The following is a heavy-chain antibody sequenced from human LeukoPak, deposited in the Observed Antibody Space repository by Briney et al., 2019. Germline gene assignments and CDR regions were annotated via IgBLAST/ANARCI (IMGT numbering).Heavy chain of an antibody. Sequence: SETLSLTCTVSGDSIRDYYWGWIRQPPGKGLDWIGSIYYSGTTYYNPPLKSRATMSVDMSKNQVSLNLRSVTAADTAVYYCVRDLGITGTTGMDVWGKGTTVTVSS. V-gene: IGHV4-39*07. CDR3: VRDLGITGTTGMDV. CDR2: IYYSGTT. D-gene: IGHD1-20*01. J-gene: IGHJ6*03. CDR1: GDSIRDYY.